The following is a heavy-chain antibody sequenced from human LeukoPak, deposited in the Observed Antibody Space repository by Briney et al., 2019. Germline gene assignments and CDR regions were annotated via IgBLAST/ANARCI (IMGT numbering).Heavy chain of an antibody. J-gene: IGHJ4*02. CDR3: AKDVYGDYGGLDY. CDR2: IRGSDGST. CDR1: GFPFSTYA. D-gene: IGHD4-17*01. V-gene: IGHV3-23*01. Sequence: GGSLRRSCAASGFPFSTYAMSWVRQAPGKGLEWVSSIRGSDGSTYYADSVKGRFAISRDNSKNTLYLQMNSLRADDTAVYYCAKDVYGDYGGLDYWGQGTLVTVSS.